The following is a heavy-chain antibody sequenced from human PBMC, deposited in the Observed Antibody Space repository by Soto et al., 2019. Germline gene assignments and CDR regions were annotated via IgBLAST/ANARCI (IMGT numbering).Heavy chain of an antibody. J-gene: IGHJ5*02. CDR1: GASISTYY. CDR3: ARDLKEYCSDGKCNCLDP. V-gene: IGHV4-59*01. CDR2: ISYSGST. D-gene: IGHD2-15*01. Sequence: QVQLQESGPGLVKPSETLSLTCTVSGASISTYYRSWILQPPGKGLEWIGYISYSGSTNYNPSLTSRVTISVDASKNQISLQVRSATAADAAVYYCARDLKEYCSDGKCNCLDPWGQGTLVTVSS.